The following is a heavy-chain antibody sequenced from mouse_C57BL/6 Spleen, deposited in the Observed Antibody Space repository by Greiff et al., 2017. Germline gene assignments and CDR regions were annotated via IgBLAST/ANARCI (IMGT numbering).Heavy chain of an antibody. V-gene: IGHV5-17*01. Sequence: EVQLVESGGGLVKPGGSLKLSCAASGFTFSDYGMHWVRQAPEKGLEWVAYISSGSSTIYYADTVKGRFTISRDNAKNTLFLQMTSLRSEDTAMYYCARGTGTKMDYWGQGTSVTVSS. J-gene: IGHJ4*01. CDR3: ARGTGTKMDY. D-gene: IGHD4-1*01. CDR2: ISSGSSTI. CDR1: GFTFSDYG.